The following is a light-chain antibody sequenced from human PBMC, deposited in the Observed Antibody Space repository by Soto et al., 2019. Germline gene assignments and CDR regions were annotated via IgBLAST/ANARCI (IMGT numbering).Light chain of an antibody. CDR3: QQSNNWPRT. Sequence: EIVMTQSPATLSVSPGERATLSCRASQSVSSNLAWYQQKPGQAPRLLIYGASTRATGIPARFNGSGSGTEFTLTISSLQSEDFAVYYCQQSNNWPRTFGQGTKVEIK. CDR2: GAS. CDR1: QSVSSN. J-gene: IGKJ1*01. V-gene: IGKV3-15*01.